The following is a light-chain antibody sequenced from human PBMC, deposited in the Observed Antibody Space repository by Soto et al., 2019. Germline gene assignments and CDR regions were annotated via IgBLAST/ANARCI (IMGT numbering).Light chain of an antibody. Sequence: EIVLTQSPGILSLSPGERATLSCRASHSVSSNLAWYQQKPGQAPRLLMYSASNRATGIPDRFSGSGSGTDFTLTINRLEPEDFAVYYCQQYNNWPPKGTFGQGTKVDI. V-gene: IGKV3D-15*01. CDR1: HSVSSN. CDR3: QQYNNWPPKGT. J-gene: IGKJ1*01. CDR2: SAS.